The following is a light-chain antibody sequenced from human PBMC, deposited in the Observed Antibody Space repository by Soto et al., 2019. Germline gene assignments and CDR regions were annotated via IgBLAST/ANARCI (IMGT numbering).Light chain of an antibody. CDR1: SSNIGAGYD. V-gene: IGLV1-40*01. CDR2: GNS. Sequence: QSGLTQPPSVSGAPGQRVTISCTWSSSNIGAGYDVHWYQQLPGTAPKLLIYGNSNRPSGVPDRFSGSKSGTSASLAITGLQAEDEADYYCQSSDSSLSGYYVFGTGTKVTVL. J-gene: IGLJ1*01. CDR3: QSSDSSLSGYYV.